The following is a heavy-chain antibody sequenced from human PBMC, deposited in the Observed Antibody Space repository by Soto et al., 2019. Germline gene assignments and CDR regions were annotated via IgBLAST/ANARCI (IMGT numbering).Heavy chain of an antibody. D-gene: IGHD1-1*01. CDR1: GFTFSSYG. J-gene: IGHJ6*02. Sequence: GGSLRLSCAASGFTFSSYGMRWVRQAPGKGLEWVAVIWYDGSNKYYADSVKGRFTISRDNSKNTLYLQMNSLRAEDTAVYYCARDQWDLEGLDVWGHGTTVTVSS. CDR2: IWYDGSNK. V-gene: IGHV3-33*01. CDR3: ARDQWDLEGLDV.